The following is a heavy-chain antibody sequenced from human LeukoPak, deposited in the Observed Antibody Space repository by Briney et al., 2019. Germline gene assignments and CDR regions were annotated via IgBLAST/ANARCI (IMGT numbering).Heavy chain of an antibody. V-gene: IGHV3-21*01. CDR1: GFTFSSYS. CDR2: ISSSSSYI. J-gene: IGHJ4*02. CDR3: ARSLGGYDWGPFDY. Sequence: GGSLRLSCAASGFTFSSYSMNWVRQAPGKGLEWVSSISSSSSYIYYADSVKGRFTLSRDNAKNSLYLQMNSLRAEDTAVYYCARSLGGYDWGPFDYWGQGTLVTVSS. D-gene: IGHD5-12*01.